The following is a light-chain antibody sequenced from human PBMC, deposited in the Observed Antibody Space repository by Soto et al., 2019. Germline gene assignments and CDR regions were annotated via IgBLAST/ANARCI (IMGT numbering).Light chain of an antibody. CDR3: QQYSTYPLT. Sequence: DLEMTQSPSTLSASVGDRVTITCRASQTIGNLLAWYQQKPGKAPNLLIHLASTLKSGVPSRFSGSGYGTEFTLTISSLQPDDFATYYCQQYSTYPLTFGGGTEVEI. CDR1: QTIGNL. CDR2: LAS. V-gene: IGKV1-5*03. J-gene: IGKJ4*01.